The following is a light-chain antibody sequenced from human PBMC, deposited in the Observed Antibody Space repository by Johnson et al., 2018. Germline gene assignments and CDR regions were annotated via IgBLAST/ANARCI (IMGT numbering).Light chain of an antibody. Sequence: QSVLTQPPSVSAAPAQKVTISCSGSSSNIGNNYVSWYQQLPGTAPKLLIYENNKRPSVIPDRFSGSKSGTSATLGITGLQTGDEADYYCGTWDSSLSAGNVFGTGTKVTVL. CDR2: ENN. CDR3: GTWDSSLSAGNV. J-gene: IGLJ1*01. CDR1: SSNIGNNY. V-gene: IGLV1-51*02.